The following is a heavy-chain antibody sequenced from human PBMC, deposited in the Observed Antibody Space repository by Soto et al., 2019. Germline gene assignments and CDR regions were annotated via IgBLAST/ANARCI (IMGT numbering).Heavy chain of an antibody. V-gene: IGHV4-39*01. CDR2: IYYTGNT. CDR3: ASEVSSTDGMDV. Sequence: SETLSLTCTVSGDSSVSSSSYYWGWIRQPPGKGLEWIGSIYYTGNTFYSPSFRSRLTISVDTSKSQFSLKLRSVTAADTATYYCASEVSSTDGMDVWGQGTPVT. D-gene: IGHD2-15*01. J-gene: IGHJ6*02. CDR1: GDSSVSSSSYY.